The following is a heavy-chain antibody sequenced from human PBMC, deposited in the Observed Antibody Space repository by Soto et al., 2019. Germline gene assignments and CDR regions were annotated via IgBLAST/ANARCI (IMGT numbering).Heavy chain of an antibody. Sequence: VQASCKACGGTFSSYAISWVRQAPGQGLEWMGGIIPIFGTANYAQKFQGRVTITADKSTSTADMELSSLRSEDTAGYYCARDPSTINDLNGVWFDLWGQGTLVTVAS. V-gene: IGHV1-69*06. J-gene: IGHJ5*02. CDR2: IIPIFGTA. CDR1: GGTFSSYA. D-gene: IGHD4-17*01. CDR3: ARDPSTINDLNGVWFDL.